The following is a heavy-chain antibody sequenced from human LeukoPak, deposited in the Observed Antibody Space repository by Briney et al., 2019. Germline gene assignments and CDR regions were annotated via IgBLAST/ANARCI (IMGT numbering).Heavy chain of an antibody. CDR2: IYHSGST. V-gene: IGHV4-59*01. D-gene: IGHD3-10*01. CDR1: GGSLNNYH. J-gene: IGHJ4*02. CDR3: ASYYGSGTYSGYVDY. Sequence: KPSETLSLTCAVSGGSLNNYHWSWIRQPPGKGLEWIGCIYHSGSTNYNPSLNSRVTMSVDTSKNQFSLRLSSVTAADTAVYYCASYYGSGTYSGYVDYWGQGTLVTV.